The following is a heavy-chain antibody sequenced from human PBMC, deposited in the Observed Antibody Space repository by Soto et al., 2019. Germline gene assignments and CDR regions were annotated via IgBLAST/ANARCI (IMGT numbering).Heavy chain of an antibody. D-gene: IGHD3-16*02. CDR2: VYWDGDK. Sequence: GPTLVNATRTVRLTCTFSGFSLSAAPVGVAWIRQPPGKALEWLAVVYWDGDKRYSPSLNSRLTITKDASSNQVVLTVANMDPVDTATYYCAHLMITYGGVVADDAFDIWGPGTMVTVSS. CDR1: GFSLSAAPVG. CDR3: AHLMITYGGVVADDAFDI. J-gene: IGHJ3*02. V-gene: IGHV2-5*02.